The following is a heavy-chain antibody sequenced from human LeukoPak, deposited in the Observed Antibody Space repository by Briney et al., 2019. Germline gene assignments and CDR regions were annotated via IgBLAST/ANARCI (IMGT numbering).Heavy chain of an antibody. V-gene: IGHV4-59*01. CDR3: ARVGIRASGMPNWFDS. CDR1: GGSISTYY. J-gene: IGHJ5*01. CDR2: VLHSGST. D-gene: IGHD6-13*01. Sequence: PSETLSLTCTVSGGSISTYYWSWIRQPPGKGLEWIGYVLHSGSTKSNPSLKSRVSISVDTPKNEISLKMRSVTAADTAVNYCARVGIRASGMPNWFDSWGQGTLVTVSS.